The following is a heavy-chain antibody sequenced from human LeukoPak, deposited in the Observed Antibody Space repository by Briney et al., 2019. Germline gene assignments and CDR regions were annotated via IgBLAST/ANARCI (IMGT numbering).Heavy chain of an antibody. CDR3: ASSLTQNFDY. CDR1: GGTFSSYA. V-gene: IGHV1-69*05. D-gene: IGHD3-9*01. CDR2: IIPIFGTA. J-gene: IGHJ4*02. Sequence: SVTVSCKASGGTFSSYAISWVRQAPGQGLEWMGGIIPIFGTANYAQKFQGRVTITTDESTSTAYMELSSLRSEDTAVYYCASSLTQNFDYWGQGTLVTVSS.